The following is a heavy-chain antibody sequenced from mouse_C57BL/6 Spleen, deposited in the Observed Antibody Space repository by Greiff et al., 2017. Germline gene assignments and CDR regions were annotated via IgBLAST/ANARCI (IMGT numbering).Heavy chain of an antibody. V-gene: IGHV14-4*01. CDR1: GFNIKDDY. CDR3: TTARRNYYGSSYPFAY. D-gene: IGHD1-1*01. Sequence: VQLQQSGAELVRPGASVKLSCTASGFNIKDDYMHWVKQRPEQGLEWIGWIAPENGDTEYASKFQGKATITADTSSNTAYLQLSSLTSEATAVYYWTTARRNYYGSSYPFAYWGQGTLVTVSA. CDR2: IAPENGDT. J-gene: IGHJ3*01.